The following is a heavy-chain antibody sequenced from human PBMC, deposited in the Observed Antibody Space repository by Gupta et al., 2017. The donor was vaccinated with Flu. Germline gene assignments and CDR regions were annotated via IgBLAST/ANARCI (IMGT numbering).Heavy chain of an antibody. CDR3: AGEIWCDLHRGGLDV. J-gene: IGHJ3*01. CDR2: ISAISRKE. D-gene: IGHD3-3*01. CDR1: GGILNSNA. Sequence: QVQLAQSGAEVKKPGSSVRVSCKASGGILNSNAISWVRQAPGQGLEWWGGISAISRKETYAHKLRGRVTIFADETTTTAYMEFTRLKSKDNAVSYCAGEIWCDLHRGGLDVWGQGTLVTVSS. V-gene: IGHV1-69*01.